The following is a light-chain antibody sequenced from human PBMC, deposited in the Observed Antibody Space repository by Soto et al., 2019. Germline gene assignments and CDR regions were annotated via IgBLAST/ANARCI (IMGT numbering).Light chain of an antibody. V-gene: IGKV3-20*01. CDR3: QQYGSSPLWT. Sequence: ETVLTQSPGTLSLSPGERATLSCRTSQSDSNHYLAWYQQKPGQAPRLLIYGASSRATGVPDRFSGSGSGTEFTLTISRLEPEDFAVYYCQQYGSSPLWTFGQGTKVDIK. J-gene: IGKJ1*01. CDR2: GAS. CDR1: QSDSNHY.